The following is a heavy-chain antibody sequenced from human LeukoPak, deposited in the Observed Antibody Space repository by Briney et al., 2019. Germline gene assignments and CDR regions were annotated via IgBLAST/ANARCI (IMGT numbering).Heavy chain of an antibody. CDR2: ISGGGGST. V-gene: IGHV3-23*01. CDR3: AKGGKWDVTPFDY. D-gene: IGHD1-26*01. CDR1: GFTFSSHS. Sequence: GGSLRLSCAASGFTFSSHSMNWVRQAPGKGLEWVSTISGGGGSTYYADSVKGRFTISRDNSKNTLYLQVNSLRAKDTAVYYCAKGGKWDVTPFDYWGQGTLVTVSS. J-gene: IGHJ4*02.